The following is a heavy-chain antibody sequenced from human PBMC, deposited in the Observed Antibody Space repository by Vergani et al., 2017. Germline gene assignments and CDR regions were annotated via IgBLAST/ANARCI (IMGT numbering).Heavy chain of an antibody. D-gene: IGHD6-13*01. CDR3: AKDITAAAGSGMDV. V-gene: IGHV3-21*01. J-gene: IGHJ6*02. CDR1: GFTFSSYS. Sequence: EVQLVESGGGLVKPGGSLRLSCAASGFTFSSYSMNWVRQAPGKGLEWVSSISSSSSYIYYADSVKGRFTISRDNAKNSLYLQMNSLRAEDTAVYYCAKDITAAAGSGMDVWGQGTTVTVSS. CDR2: ISSSSSYI.